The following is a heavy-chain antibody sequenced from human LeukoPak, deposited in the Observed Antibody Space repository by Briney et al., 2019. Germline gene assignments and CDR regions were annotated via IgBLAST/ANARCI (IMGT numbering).Heavy chain of an antibody. CDR1: GFIFKTYA. CDR2: ISFDGTNK. CDR3: AKGGYYERPWYFDY. Sequence: GGSLRLSCAASGFIFKTYAMHWVRQAPGKGLEWVAVISFDGTNKFYADSVKGRFTISRDNSKNALYLQMNSLRAEDTAVYYCAKGGYYERPWYFDYWGQGTLVTVSS. V-gene: IGHV3-30*18. J-gene: IGHJ4*02. D-gene: IGHD3-22*01.